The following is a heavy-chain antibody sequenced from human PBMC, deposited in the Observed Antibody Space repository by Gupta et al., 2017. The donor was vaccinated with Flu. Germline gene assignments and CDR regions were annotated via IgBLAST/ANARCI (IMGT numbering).Heavy chain of an antibody. CDR2: ISYSGGDT. V-gene: IGHV3-23*01. J-gene: IGHJ3*02. CDR3: ARHITAAVDDASDI. D-gene: IGHD6-13*01. Sequence: QAPGKGLEWVSTISYSGGDTYYAESVKGRFSISRDNSKNTLYLQMDSLRAGDTAVYYCARHITAAVDDASDIWGQGTMVTVSS.